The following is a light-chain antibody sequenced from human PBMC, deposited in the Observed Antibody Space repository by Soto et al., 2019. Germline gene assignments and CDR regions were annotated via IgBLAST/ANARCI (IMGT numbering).Light chain of an antibody. CDR2: GAS. J-gene: IGKJ1*01. CDR3: QLRRT. Sequence: IVSSQYPGTLSLSPGERATLSCRASQSIRNFLAWYQQKPGQAPRLLIYGASSRATGIPDRFSGTGSGTDFTLTISRLEPEDFAVYYCQLRRTFGQGTKVDIK. CDR1: QSIRNF. V-gene: IGKV3-20*01.